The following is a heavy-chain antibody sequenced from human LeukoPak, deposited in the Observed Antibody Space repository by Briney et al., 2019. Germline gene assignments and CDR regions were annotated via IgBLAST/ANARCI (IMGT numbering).Heavy chain of an antibody. CDR2: IIPILGIA. J-gene: IGHJ6*02. D-gene: IGHD3-22*01. CDR3: ARRNTDLLPPGVLYGMDV. CDR1: GYTFTSYG. Sequence: ASVKVSCKASGYTFTSYGISWVRQAPGQGLEWMGRIIPILGIANYAQKFQGRVTITADKSTSTAYMELSSLRSEDTAVYYCARRNTDLLPPGVLYGMDVWGQGTTVTVSS. V-gene: IGHV1-69*04.